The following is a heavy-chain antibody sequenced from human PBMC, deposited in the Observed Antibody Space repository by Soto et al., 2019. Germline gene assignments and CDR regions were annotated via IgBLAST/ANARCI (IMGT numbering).Heavy chain of an antibody. V-gene: IGHV3-7*01. CDR2: IKQDGREK. CDR3: ARVIGLGADY. Sequence: EVQLVESGGGLVQPGGSLRLSCAASGFTFSSYWMSWVRQAPGKGLEWVANIKQDGREKYYVDSVKGRFTIARDNSKNSLYLQMNSLRAEDTAVYYCARVIGLGADYWGQGTLVTVSS. D-gene: IGHD3-16*01. CDR1: GFTFSSYW. J-gene: IGHJ4*02.